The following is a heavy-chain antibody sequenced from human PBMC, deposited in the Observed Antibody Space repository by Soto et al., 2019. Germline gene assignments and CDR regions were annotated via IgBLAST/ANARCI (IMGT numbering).Heavy chain of an antibody. CDR2: ISGSGGST. Sequence: GGSLRLSCAASGFTFSSYAMSWVRQAPGKGLEWVSAISGSGGSTYYADSVKGRFTISRDNSKNTLYLQMNSLRAEDTAVYYWAKEVVPAAMEDYYYYYGMDVWGQGTTVTVSS. CDR3: AKEVVPAAMEDYYYYYGMDV. J-gene: IGHJ6*02. CDR1: GFTFSSYA. D-gene: IGHD2-2*01. V-gene: IGHV3-23*01.